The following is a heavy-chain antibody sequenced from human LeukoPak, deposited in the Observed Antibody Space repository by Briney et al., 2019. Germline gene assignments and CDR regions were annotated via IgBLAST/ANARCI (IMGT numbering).Heavy chain of an antibody. J-gene: IGHJ6*03. Sequence: GGSLRLSCAAPGFTFSSYAMSWVRQAPGKGLEWVSAISGSGGSTYYADSVKGRFTISRDNSNYMLFLHMNSLRAEDTAIYYCAKQPYNYYYLDVWGKGTTVTVSS. V-gene: IGHV3-23*01. CDR3: AKQPYNYYYLDV. D-gene: IGHD2-21*01. CDR1: GFTFSSYA. CDR2: ISGSGGST.